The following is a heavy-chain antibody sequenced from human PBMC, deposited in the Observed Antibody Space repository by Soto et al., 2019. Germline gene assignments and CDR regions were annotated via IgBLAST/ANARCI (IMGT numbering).Heavy chain of an antibody. D-gene: IGHD2-2*01. CDR2: ISAYNANT. CDR1: GYSFTNYG. V-gene: IGHV1-18*01. CDR3: ARVGECSSTSSRYYYYYGMDV. J-gene: IGHJ6*02. Sequence: QVQLVQSGAEVKKPGASVKVSCKASGYSFTNYGISWVRQAPGQGLEWMGWISAYNANTNYAQKLQGRVTMTTDTYTSKAYMELRSLRSDDTAVYYCARVGECSSTSSRYYYYYGMDVWGQGTTVTVSS.